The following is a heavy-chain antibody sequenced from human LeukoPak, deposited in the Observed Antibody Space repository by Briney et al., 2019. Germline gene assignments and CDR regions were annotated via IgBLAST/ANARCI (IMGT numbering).Heavy chain of an antibody. V-gene: IGHV4-34*01. Sequence: SETLSLTCAVYGGSFSGYYWSWIRQPPGKGLEWIGEINHSGSTNYNPSLKSRVTISVDTSKNQFSLKLSSVTAADTAVYYCARARRNYYDSSGYFYRGQGTLVTVSS. J-gene: IGHJ4*02. CDR2: INHSGST. CDR3: ARARRNYYDSSGYFY. D-gene: IGHD3-22*01. CDR1: GGSFSGYY.